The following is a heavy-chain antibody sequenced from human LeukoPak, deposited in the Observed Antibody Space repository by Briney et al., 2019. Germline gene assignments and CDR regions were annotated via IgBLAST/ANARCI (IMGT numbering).Heavy chain of an antibody. V-gene: IGHV3-49*04. CDR1: GFTFGDYA. CDR3: TRARNYDFWSGYYGMSSYYFDY. D-gene: IGHD3-3*01. J-gene: IGHJ4*02. Sequence: PGGSLRLSCTASGFTFGDYAISWVRQAPGKGLEWVGFIRSKAYGGTTEYAASVKGRFTISRDDSKSIAYLQMNSLKTEDTAVYYCTRARNYDFWSGYYGMSSYYFDYWGQGTLVTVSS. CDR2: IRSKAYGGTT.